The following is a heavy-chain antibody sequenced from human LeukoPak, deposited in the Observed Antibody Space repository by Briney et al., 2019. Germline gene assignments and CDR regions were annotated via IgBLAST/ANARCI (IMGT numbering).Heavy chain of an antibody. D-gene: IGHD6-6*01. J-gene: IGHJ6*03. CDR1: GGSISSYY. Sequence: PSETLSLTCTVSGGSISSYYWSWIRQPAGKGLEWIGRIYTSGSTNYNPSLKSRVTISVDTSKNQFSLKLSSVTAADTAVYYCASTNPARNQHEYSSSSFYYYMDVWGKGTTVTVSS. CDR3: ASTNPARNQHEYSSSSFYYYMDV. CDR2: IYTSGST. V-gene: IGHV4-4*07.